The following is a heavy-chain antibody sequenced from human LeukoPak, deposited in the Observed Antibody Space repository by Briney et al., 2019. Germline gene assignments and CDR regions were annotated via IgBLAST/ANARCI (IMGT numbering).Heavy chain of an antibody. D-gene: IGHD6-13*01. Sequence: SETLSLTCAVYGGSFSGYYWSWIRQPPGKGLEWIGEINHSGSTNYNPSLKSRVTISVDTSKNQFSLKLSSVTAADTAVYYCARAYSSSWYSPSSYYYYYMDVWGKGTTVTVSS. CDR3: ARAYSSSWYSPSSYYYYYMDV. J-gene: IGHJ6*03. V-gene: IGHV4-34*01. CDR1: GGSFSGYY. CDR2: INHSGST.